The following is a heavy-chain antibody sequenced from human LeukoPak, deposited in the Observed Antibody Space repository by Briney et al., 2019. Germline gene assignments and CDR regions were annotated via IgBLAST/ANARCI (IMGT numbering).Heavy chain of an antibody. D-gene: IGHD5-18*01. J-gene: IGHJ4*02. V-gene: IGHV1-2*04. CDR2: INPNSGGT. CDR3: AREDTAMVMAANFDY. Sequence: ASVKVSCKASGYTFTGYYMHWVRQAPGQGLEWMGWINPNSGGTNYAQKFQGWVTTTRGTSISTAYMELSRLRSDDTAVYYCAREDTAMVMAANFDYWGQGTLVTVSS. CDR1: GYTFTGYY.